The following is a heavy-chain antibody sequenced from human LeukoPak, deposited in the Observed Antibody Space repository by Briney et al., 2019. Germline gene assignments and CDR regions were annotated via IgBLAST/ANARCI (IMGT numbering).Heavy chain of an antibody. D-gene: IGHD5-18*01. J-gene: IGHJ4*02. CDR3: ARGRSGYSYGHHSNAIFDY. V-gene: IGHV4-39*07. CDR2: IYYSGST. CDR1: GGSISSSSYY. Sequence: PSETLSLTCTVSGGSISSSSYYWGWIRQPPGKGLEWIGSIYYSGSTYYNPSLKSRVTISVCTSKTQFSLKLSSVTAADTAVYYCARGRSGYSYGHHSNAIFDYWGQGTLVTVSS.